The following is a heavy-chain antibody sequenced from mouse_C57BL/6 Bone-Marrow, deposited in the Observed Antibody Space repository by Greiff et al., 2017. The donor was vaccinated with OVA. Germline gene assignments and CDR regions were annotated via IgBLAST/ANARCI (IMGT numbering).Heavy chain of an antibody. V-gene: IGHV2-6*03. CDR3: ARSYYYGSSLDY. CDR2: IWSDGST. CDR1: GFSLTSYG. Sequence: VQVVESGPGLVAPSQSLSITCTVSGFSLTSYGVHWVRQPPGKGLEWLVVIWSDGSTTYNSAPKSRLSISKDKSKSQDFLKMTNLQTDDTAMYYCARSYYYGSSLDYWGQGTTLTVSS. D-gene: IGHD1-1*01. J-gene: IGHJ2*01.